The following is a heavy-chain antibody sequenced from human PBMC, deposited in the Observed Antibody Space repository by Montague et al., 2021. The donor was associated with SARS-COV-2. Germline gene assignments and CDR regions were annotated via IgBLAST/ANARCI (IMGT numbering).Heavy chain of an antibody. Sequence: SETLSLTCAVYGGSFSGYYWSWIRQPPGKGLEWIGKINHSGSTNYNPSLKSRVTISVDTSKNQFSLKLSSVTAADTAVYYCARSGWEQLVRARYYYYGMDVWGQGTTVTVSS. D-gene: IGHD6-6*01. CDR2: INHSGST. V-gene: IGHV4-34*01. J-gene: IGHJ6*02. CDR3: ARSGWEQLVRARYYYYGMDV. CDR1: GGSFSGYY.